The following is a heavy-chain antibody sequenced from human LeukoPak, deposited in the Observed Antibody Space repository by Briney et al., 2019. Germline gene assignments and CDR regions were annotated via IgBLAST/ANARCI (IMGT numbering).Heavy chain of an antibody. CDR1: LTSYY. D-gene: IGHD5-18*01. CDR2: INPSGGST. J-gene: IGHJ4*02. CDR3: ARDRDGYSYGVDY. Sequence: LTSYYMHWVRQAPGQGLEWMGIINPSGGSTSYAQKFQGRVTMTRDTSTSTVYMELSSLRSEDTAVYYCARDRDGYSYGVDYWGQGTLVTVSS. V-gene: IGHV1-46*01.